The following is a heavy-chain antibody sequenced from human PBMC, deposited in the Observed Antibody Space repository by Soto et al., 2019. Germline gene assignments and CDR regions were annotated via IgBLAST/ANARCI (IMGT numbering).Heavy chain of an antibody. Sequence: EVQLLESGGGLVQPGGSLRLSCAASGFTFSSYAMSWVRQAPGKGLEWVSAISGSGGSTYYADSVKGRFTISRDNSKNTLYLQMNSLRAEDTAVYYCAKDGIAVAGTFPKFNDYWGQGTLGTVSS. D-gene: IGHD6-19*01. CDR2: ISGSGGST. V-gene: IGHV3-23*01. CDR3: AKDGIAVAGTFPKFNDY. CDR1: GFTFSSYA. J-gene: IGHJ4*02.